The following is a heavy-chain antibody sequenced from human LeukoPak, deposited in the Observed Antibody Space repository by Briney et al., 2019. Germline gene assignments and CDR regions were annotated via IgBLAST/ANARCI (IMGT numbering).Heavy chain of an antibody. J-gene: IGHJ4*02. D-gene: IGHD6-19*01. Sequence: ASVKVSCKASGYTFIGYYIHWVRQAPGQGLEWMGWINPNSGGTNYAQRFQGRVSMTRDTSISTAYMELSRLTSDDTAVYFCARDREPLSGWTPDFDYWGQGTLVTVSS. CDR1: GYTFIGYY. CDR3: ARDREPLSGWTPDFDY. CDR2: INPNSGGT. V-gene: IGHV1-2*02.